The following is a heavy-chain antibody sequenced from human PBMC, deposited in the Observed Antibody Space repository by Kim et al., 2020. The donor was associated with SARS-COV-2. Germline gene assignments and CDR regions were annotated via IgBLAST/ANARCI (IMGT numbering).Heavy chain of an antibody. CDR2: IYYSRST. Sequence: SETLSLTCTVSGGSISSSSYYWGWIRQPPGKGLEWIGNIYYSRSTYYNPSLKSRVTISVDTSMNQFSLKLTSVTAADTAVYYCGARMRSIAARRDYYYGMDVWGEGTTVTVSS. J-gene: IGHJ6*04. CDR1: GGSISSSSYY. D-gene: IGHD6-6*01. V-gene: IGHV4-39*01. CDR3: GARMRSIAARRDYYYGMDV.